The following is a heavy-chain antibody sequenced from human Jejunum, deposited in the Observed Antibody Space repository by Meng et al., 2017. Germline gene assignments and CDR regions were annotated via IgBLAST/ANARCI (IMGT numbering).Heavy chain of an antibody. CDR3: ARSVVTPRSHWFDP. D-gene: IGHD2-21*02. Sequence: PQAVRPGLWSPSQTLSLTCTCSGGPISVGAHYWSWIRQHPGKGLEWIVYIHYSGSTFYNVFLRSRVTMSIDTSKNQFSLNVSSVTAADTAVYYCARSVVTPRSHWFDPWGQGIAVTVSS. J-gene: IGHJ5*02. V-gene: IGHV4-31*03. CDR1: GGPISVGAHY. CDR2: IHYSGST.